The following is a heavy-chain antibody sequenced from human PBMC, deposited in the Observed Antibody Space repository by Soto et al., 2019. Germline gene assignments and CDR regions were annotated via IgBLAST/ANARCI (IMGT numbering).Heavy chain of an antibody. J-gene: IGHJ5*02. D-gene: IGHD6-13*01. CDR3: ARDHVNPTDPGIAAAGTSWLDP. Sequence: SVKVSCKASGGTFSSYAISWVRQAPGQGLEWMGGIIPIFGTANYAQKFQGRVTITADKSTSTAYMELSSLRSEDTAVYYCARDHVNPTDPGIAAAGTSWLDPWGQGTLVTVYS. V-gene: IGHV1-69*06. CDR1: GGTFSSYA. CDR2: IIPIFGTA.